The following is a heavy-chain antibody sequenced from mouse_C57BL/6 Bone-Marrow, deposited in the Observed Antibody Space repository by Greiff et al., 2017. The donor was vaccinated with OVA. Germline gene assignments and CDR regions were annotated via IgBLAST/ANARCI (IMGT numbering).Heavy chain of an antibody. D-gene: IGHD1-1*01. V-gene: IGHV1-15*01. J-gene: IGHJ2*01. CDR2: IDPETGGT. CDR1: GYTFTDYE. Sequence: VQLQQSGAELVRPGASVTLSCKASGYTFTDYEMHWVKQTPVHGLEWIGAIDPETGGTAYNQKFKGKAILHADKSSSTAYMELRSLTSDVSAVYYCTKNFITPVGDVFDYWGQGTTLTVSS. CDR3: TKNFITPVGDVFDY.